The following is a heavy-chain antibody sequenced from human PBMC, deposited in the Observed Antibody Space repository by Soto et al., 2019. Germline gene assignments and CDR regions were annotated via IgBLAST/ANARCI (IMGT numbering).Heavy chain of an antibody. Sequence: EVQLLESGGGLVQPGGSLRLSCAASGFTFSNYAMSWVRQAPGKGLEWVSGISGSGGSTYYADSVKGRFTISRDNSKNTLYLQMNSLRAEDTAVYYCAKDRTPSLRYSGYDCFDYWGQGTLVTVSS. D-gene: IGHD5-12*01. CDR2: ISGSGGST. CDR1: GFTFSNYA. V-gene: IGHV3-23*01. J-gene: IGHJ4*02. CDR3: AKDRTPSLRYSGYDCFDY.